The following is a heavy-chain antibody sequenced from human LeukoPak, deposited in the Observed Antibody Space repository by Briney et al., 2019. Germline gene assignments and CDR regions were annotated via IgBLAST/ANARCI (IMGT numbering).Heavy chain of an antibody. CDR1: GFTFSSYA. J-gene: IGHJ6*03. CDR2: ISYDGSNK. V-gene: IGHV3-30*04. D-gene: IGHD3-16*01. Sequence: GGSLRLSCAASGFTFSSYAMHWVRQAPGKGLEWVAVISYDGSNKYYADSVKGRFTISRDNSKNSLFLQMNSLRAEDTATYYCAKDTFDYVWRSYVAYHYYMDVWGKGTTVTVSS. CDR3: AKDTFDYVWRSYVAYHYYMDV.